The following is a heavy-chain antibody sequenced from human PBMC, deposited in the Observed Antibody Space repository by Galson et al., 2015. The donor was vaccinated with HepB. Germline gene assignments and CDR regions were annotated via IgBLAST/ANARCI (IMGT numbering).Heavy chain of an antibody. CDR3: VKTWGY. Sequence: SVKVSCKASGSSSTSYSIHWVRQAPGQGLKWMGVINPSGGSTTYAQKLKGRVSMTRETSTSTVYMELSRLRSEDTAVYYCVKTWGYWGQGTLVTVSS. V-gene: IGHV1-46*04. D-gene: IGHD7-27*01. CDR1: GSSSTSYS. CDR2: INPSGGST. J-gene: IGHJ4*02.